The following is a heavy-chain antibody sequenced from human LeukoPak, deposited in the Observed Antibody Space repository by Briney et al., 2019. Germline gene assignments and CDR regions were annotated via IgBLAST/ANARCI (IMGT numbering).Heavy chain of an antibody. Sequence: GESLKISCQGSGYSFINYRINWVRQAPGKGLEWMGAIYPGDSETRYSPSFQGQVTLSADKSISTAYLQWSSLKASDTAMYYCATSGWYGDDAFDIWGQGTMVTVSS. J-gene: IGHJ3*02. CDR3: ATSGWYGDDAFDI. CDR1: GYSFINYR. CDR2: IYPGDSET. V-gene: IGHV5-51*01. D-gene: IGHD6-19*01.